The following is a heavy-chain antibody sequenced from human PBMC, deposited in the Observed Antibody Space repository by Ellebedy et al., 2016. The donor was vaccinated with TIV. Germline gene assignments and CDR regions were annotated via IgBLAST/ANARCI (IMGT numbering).Heavy chain of an antibody. Sequence: GGSLRLSCVASGFSFTDAWMSWVRQAPGKGLEWVAFVRSDTTTKYYSDSVKGRFTISRDSSKNTLDLQMNSLRTEDTGVYYCVKGAYPVPTVMAVWGQGTMVIVSS. CDR1: GFSFTDAW. J-gene: IGHJ6*02. CDR3: VKGAYPVPTVMAV. D-gene: IGHD3-16*01. V-gene: IGHV3-30*02. CDR2: VRSDTTTK.